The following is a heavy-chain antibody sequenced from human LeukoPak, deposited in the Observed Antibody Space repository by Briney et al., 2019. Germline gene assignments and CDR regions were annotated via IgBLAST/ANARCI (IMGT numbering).Heavy chain of an antibody. D-gene: IGHD5-24*01. V-gene: IGHV1-46*02. J-gene: IGHJ4*02. CDR1: GGTFNSYA. CDR3: ARDKDGYNSPPSDY. CDR2: INPSGGST. Sequence: ASVKVSCKAPGGTFNSYAISWVRQAPGQGLEWMGIINPSGGSTSYAQKFQGRVTMTRDTSTSTVYMELSSLRSEDTAVYYCARDKDGYNSPPSDYWGQGTLVTVSS.